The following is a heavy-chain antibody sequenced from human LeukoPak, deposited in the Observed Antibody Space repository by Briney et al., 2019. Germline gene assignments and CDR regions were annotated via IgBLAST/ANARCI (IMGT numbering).Heavy chain of an antibody. D-gene: IGHD5-12*01. J-gene: IGHJ4*02. Sequence: ASVKVSCKASGYTFTGYYMYWVRQAPGQGLEWMGWINPNSGGTNYAQKFQGWVTMTRDTSISTAYMELSRLRSDDTAVYYCARVNSGYELDYWGQGTLVTVSS. CDR2: INPNSGGT. V-gene: IGHV1-2*04. CDR3: ARVNSGYELDY. CDR1: GYTFTGYY.